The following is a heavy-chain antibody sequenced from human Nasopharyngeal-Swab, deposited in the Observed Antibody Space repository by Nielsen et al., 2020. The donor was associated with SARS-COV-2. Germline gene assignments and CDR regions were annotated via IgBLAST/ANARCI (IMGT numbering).Heavy chain of an antibody. V-gene: IGHV1-46*01. D-gene: IGHD5-24*01. CDR3: ARAFRDGYNYGY. J-gene: IGHJ4*02. CDR2: INPSGGST. Sequence: WVRQAPGQGLEWMGIINPSGGSTSYAQKFQGRVTMTRDTCTSTVYMELSSLRSEDTAVYYCARAFRDGYNYGYWGQGTLVTVSS.